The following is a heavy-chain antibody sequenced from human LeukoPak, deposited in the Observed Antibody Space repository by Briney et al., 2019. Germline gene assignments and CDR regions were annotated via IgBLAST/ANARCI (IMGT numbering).Heavy chain of an antibody. J-gene: IGHJ3*02. CDR3: ARRRLFLAHAFDI. Sequence: PSETLSLTCSLSGGSISSSSYYWAWHRQPPGKGLEWIGSIYYSGNTHYSPSLKSRVTILFDTSKNEFSRKLKSVTAADTAVYYCARRRLFLAHAFDIWGQGTMVTVSS. V-gene: IGHV4-39*01. CDR2: IYYSGNT. D-gene: IGHD2-21*01. CDR1: GGSISSSSYY.